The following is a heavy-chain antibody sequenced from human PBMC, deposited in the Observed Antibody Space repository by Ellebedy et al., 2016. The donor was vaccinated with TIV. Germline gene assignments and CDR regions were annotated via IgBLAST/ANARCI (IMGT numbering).Heavy chain of an antibody. J-gene: IGHJ4*02. Sequence: LRLSCAVSGGSINSGGYSWTWIRQPPGKGLECIGYIYRSGSTSYNPSLKSRVTLSVDTSKNQFSLKLSSVTAADTAVYYCARGWGDGYNRFDYWGQGTLVTVSS. CDR3: ARGWGDGYNRFDY. D-gene: IGHD5-24*01. CDR2: IYRSGST. CDR1: GGSINSGGYS. V-gene: IGHV4-30-2*01.